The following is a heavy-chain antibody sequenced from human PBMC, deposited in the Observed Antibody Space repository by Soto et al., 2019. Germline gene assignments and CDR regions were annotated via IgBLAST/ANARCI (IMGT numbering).Heavy chain of an antibody. D-gene: IGHD6-13*01. CDR3: ARIRTAAAGWFDP. J-gene: IGHJ5*02. CDR2: IYHGGTT. V-gene: IGHV4-59*12. CDR1: GGSFNPNY. Sequence: SETLSLTCTVSGGSFNPNYWSWIRQPPGKGLEWVGYIYHGGTTSYNPSLKSRVTISLDTSKNQFSLKLSSVTAADTAVYYCARIRTAAAGWFDPWGQGTLVTVSS.